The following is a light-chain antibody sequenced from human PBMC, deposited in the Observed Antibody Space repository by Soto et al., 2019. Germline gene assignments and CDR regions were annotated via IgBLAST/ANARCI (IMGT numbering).Light chain of an antibody. J-gene: IGLJ2*01. CDR1: SSDVGGYNY. CDR3: SSYAGSNKLV. V-gene: IGLV2-8*01. Sequence: QSALTQPPSASGYPGQSVTISCTGTSSDVGGYNYVSWYQQHPGKAPKLMIYEVSKRPSGVPGRFSGSKSGNTASLTVSGLQAEDEADYSCSSYAGSNKLVFGGGTKLTVL. CDR2: EVS.